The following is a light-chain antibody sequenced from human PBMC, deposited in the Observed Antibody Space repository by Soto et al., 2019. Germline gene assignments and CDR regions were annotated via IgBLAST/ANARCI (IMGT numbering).Light chain of an antibody. CDR1: QSISSW. Sequence: DIQMTQSPSTLSSSVVDRVTITFRASQSISSWLAWYQQKPGKAAKLLIYKASSLESGVPSRFSGSGSGTEFTLTISSLQPDDFATYYCQQYNSYRAFGQGTKVDIK. CDR2: KAS. J-gene: IGKJ1*01. CDR3: QQYNSYRA. V-gene: IGKV1-5*03.